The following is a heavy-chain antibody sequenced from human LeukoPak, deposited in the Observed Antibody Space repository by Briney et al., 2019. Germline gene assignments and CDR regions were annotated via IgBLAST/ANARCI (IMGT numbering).Heavy chain of an antibody. Sequence: SETLSLTCTVSGGSISSHFWSWIRQPPGKGLEWIAYIYYSGSTDYNPSLKSRVTISVDTSKNQFSLKLSSVTAADTAVYYCARYSSGSLGYYYGMDVWGQGTTVTVSS. CDR1: GGSISSHF. D-gene: IGHD6-19*01. CDR3: ARYSSGSLGYYYGMDV. V-gene: IGHV4-59*08. J-gene: IGHJ6*02. CDR2: IYYSGST.